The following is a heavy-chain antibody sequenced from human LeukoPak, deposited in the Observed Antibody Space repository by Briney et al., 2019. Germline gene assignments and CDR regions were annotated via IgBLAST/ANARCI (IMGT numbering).Heavy chain of an antibody. J-gene: IGHJ3*02. D-gene: IGHD3-10*01. Sequence: GGSLRLSCAASGFTFDDYGMSWVRQAPGKGLEWVSTISSSSSNIYYADSVKGRFTISRDNSKNTLYLQMNSLRAEDTAVYYCAKERAGGHKTDAFDIWGQGTMVTVSS. CDR3: AKERAGGHKTDAFDI. V-gene: IGHV3-21*01. CDR1: GFTFDDYG. CDR2: ISSSSSNI.